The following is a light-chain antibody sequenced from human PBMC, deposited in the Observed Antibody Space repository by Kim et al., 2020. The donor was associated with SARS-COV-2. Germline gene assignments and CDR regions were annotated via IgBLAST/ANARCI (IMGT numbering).Light chain of an antibody. Sequence: PGQSVTISCTETSNDVGGYNYVSWYQQHPGKAPKLMIYDVSNRPSGVPDRFSGSKSGNTASLTISGLQPEDDADYYCCSYAGSYTVFGGGTKLTVL. V-gene: IGLV2-11*03. CDR1: SNDVGGYNY. J-gene: IGLJ2*01. CDR3: CSYAGSYTV. CDR2: DVS.